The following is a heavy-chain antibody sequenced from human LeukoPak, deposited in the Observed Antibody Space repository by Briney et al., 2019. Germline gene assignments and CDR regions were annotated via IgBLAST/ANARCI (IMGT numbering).Heavy chain of an antibody. Sequence: PGGSLRLSCAASGFTFSSYAMSWVRQAPGKGLEWVSAISGSGGSTYYADSVKGRFTISRDNSENTLYLQMNSLRVEDTALYYCARVRSVGGNPHAFNIWGQGTLVTVSS. CDR2: ISGSGGST. D-gene: IGHD4-23*01. V-gene: IGHV3-23*01. J-gene: IGHJ4*02. CDR1: GFTFSSYA. CDR3: ARVRSVGGNPHAFNI.